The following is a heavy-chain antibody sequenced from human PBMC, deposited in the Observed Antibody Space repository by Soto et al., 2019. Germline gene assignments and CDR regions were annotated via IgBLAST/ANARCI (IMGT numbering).Heavy chain of an antibody. CDR1: GFTFTNYG. D-gene: IGHD3-9*01. Sequence: PGASLRLSFVASGFTFTNYGLNLVRQAPGKGLEWVSGINRNGGSLGYADSVKGRFSISTDNVKNSLYLQMNSLRAEDTALYYCARLGGTGYYAGSVYWGQGT. J-gene: IGHJ4*02. V-gene: IGHV3-20*03. CDR2: INRNGGSL. CDR3: ARLGGTGYYAGSVY.